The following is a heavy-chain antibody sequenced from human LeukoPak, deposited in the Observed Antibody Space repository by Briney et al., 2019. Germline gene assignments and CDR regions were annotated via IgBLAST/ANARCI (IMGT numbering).Heavy chain of an antibody. D-gene: IGHD2-2*01. CDR2: ISAYNGNT. Sequence: ASVKVSCKASGYTFTSYGISWVRQAPGQGLEWMGWISAYNGNTNYAQKLQGRVTMTTDTSTSTDYMELRSLRSDDTAVYYCARDLVVPAAMNAFDIWGQGTTVTVSS. V-gene: IGHV1-18*01. J-gene: IGHJ3*02. CDR3: ARDLVVPAAMNAFDI. CDR1: GYTFTSYG.